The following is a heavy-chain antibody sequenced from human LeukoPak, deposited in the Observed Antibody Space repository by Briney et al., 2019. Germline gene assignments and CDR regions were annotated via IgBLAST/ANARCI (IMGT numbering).Heavy chain of an antibody. Sequence: SETLSLTCAVSGGSISSYCWSWIRQPPGKGLEWIGYIYTSGSNNYNPSLKSRVTISVDTYKNQFSLKLSSVTAADTAVYYCARGDKVAPLDYWGQGTLVTVSS. D-gene: IGHD5-12*01. CDR3: ARGDKVAPLDY. CDR2: IYTSGSN. CDR1: GGSISSYC. V-gene: IGHV4-4*09. J-gene: IGHJ4*02.